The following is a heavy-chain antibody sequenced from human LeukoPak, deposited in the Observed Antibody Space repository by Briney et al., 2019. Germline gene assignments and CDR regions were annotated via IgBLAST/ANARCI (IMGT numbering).Heavy chain of an antibody. CDR2: MYTLGNT. V-gene: IGHV3-66*01. CDR1: GFTVSTNY. D-gene: IGHD3-3*01. Sequence: GGSLRLSCAASGFTVSTNYMTWIRQAPGKGLEWVSVMYTLGNTNYADSVRGRFTISRDNSKNTLYLQMNSLRAEDTAVYYCARGSRLGVVERDAFDIWGQGTMVTVSS. J-gene: IGHJ3*02. CDR3: ARGSRLGVVERDAFDI.